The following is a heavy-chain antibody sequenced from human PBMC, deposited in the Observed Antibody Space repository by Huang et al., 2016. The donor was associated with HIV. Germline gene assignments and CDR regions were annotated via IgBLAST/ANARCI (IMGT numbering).Heavy chain of an antibody. Sequence: EGQLLESGGGLTQPGGSRRLSCVVSEIPFSNFAMSWVRQAPRKGLEWFATITGIGFTTYYADSVEGRFTVSRDNSKNTVNLQMDNLRVDDTAIYFCAKGRGSNWLSPSGLFDLWGRGTLVSVSS. D-gene: IGHD6-19*01. J-gene: IGHJ2*01. CDR2: ITGIGFTT. CDR3: AKGRGSNWLSPSGLFDL. V-gene: IGHV3-23*01. CDR1: EIPFSNFA.